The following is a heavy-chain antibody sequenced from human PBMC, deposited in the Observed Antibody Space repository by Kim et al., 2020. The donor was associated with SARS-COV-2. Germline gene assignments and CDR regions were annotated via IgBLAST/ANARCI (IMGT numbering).Heavy chain of an antibody. V-gene: IGHV3-11*05. Sequence: ADSGRGRFTISRDNAKNSLYLQINSLRVEDTAMYYCARVKLGSSSWYVLDSWGQGTLVTVSS. CDR3: ARVKLGSSSWYVLDS. J-gene: IGHJ4*02. D-gene: IGHD6-13*01.